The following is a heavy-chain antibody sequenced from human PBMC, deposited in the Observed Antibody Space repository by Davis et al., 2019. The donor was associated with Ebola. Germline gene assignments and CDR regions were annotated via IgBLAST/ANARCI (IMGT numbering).Heavy chain of an antibody. J-gene: IGHJ4*02. CDR3: AKGRGDYGDYVIDY. V-gene: IGHV3-7*01. D-gene: IGHD4-17*01. CDR1: GFTFSSYW. CDR2: IKQDGSEK. Sequence: PGGSLRLSCAASGFTFSSYWMSWVRQAPGKGLEWVANIKQDGSEKYYVDSVKGRFTISRDNSKNTLYLQMNSLRAEDTAVYYCAKGRGDYGDYVIDYWGQGTLVTVSS.